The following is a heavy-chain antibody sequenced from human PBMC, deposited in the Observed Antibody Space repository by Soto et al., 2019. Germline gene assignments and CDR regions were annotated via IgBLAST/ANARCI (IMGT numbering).Heavy chain of an antibody. J-gene: IGHJ6*02. D-gene: IGHD2-21*02. V-gene: IGHV4-30-4*08. CDR3: AREDDGGDRDYYGLDV. CDR1: GGSISSEYFH. CDR2: IHYTGSI. Sequence: QVQLQQSGPGLVEPSQTLSLTCAVSGGSISSEYFHWTWIRQSPGKGLEWIGCIHYTGSIMYNPSFKSRLTMAVDTTKNQFSLQLTSVTAADTAVYFCAREDDGGDRDYYGLDVWGQGTTVTVSS.